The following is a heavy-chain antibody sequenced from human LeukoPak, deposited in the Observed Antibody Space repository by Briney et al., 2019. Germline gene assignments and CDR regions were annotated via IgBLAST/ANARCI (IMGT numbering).Heavy chain of an antibody. Sequence: ASVKVSCKASGYTFTSYYMHWVRQATGQGLEWMGWMNPNSGNTGYAQKFQGRVTMTRNTSISTAYMELSSLRSEDTAVYYCARRHRVISPYYYYGMDVWGQGTTVTVSS. D-gene: IGHD3-10*01. V-gene: IGHV1-8*02. CDR3: ARRHRVISPYYYYGMDV. J-gene: IGHJ6*02. CDR1: GYTFTSYY. CDR2: MNPNSGNT.